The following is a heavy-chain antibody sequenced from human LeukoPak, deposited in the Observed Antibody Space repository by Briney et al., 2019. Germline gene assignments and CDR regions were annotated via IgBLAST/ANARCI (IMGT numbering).Heavy chain of an antibody. D-gene: IGHD2-15*01. CDR1: GFTFSSYR. Sequence: GGSLRLSCATSGFTFSSYRMTWVRQAPGKGLEWVSSVNTGSTYINYADSVKGRVTISRDNAKNSLYLQMNSLRAEDMAVYYCAKGIVVVVAATPYDYWGQGTLVTVSS. V-gene: IGHV3-21*04. CDR2: VNTGSTYI. J-gene: IGHJ4*02. CDR3: AKGIVVVVAATPYDY.